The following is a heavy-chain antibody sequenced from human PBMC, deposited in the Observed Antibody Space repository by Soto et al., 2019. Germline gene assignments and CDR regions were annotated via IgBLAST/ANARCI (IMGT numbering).Heavy chain of an antibody. D-gene: IGHD6-13*01. CDR1: GFDFGCYY. J-gene: IGHJ4*02. CDR3: VRPYYSSSWFPFDR. CDR2: IDSDDGTT. V-gene: IGHV3-11*01. Sequence: PGGSLRLSCTASGFDFGCYYMSWIRQSPGKGLEWVSYIDSDDGTTYYTDSVKGRFTISRDNAKNSLYLQMNSLRVEDTALYYCVRPYYSSSWFPFDRWGQGTLVTVSS.